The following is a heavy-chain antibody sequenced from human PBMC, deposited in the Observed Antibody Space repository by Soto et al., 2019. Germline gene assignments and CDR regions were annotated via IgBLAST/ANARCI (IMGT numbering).Heavy chain of an antibody. J-gene: IGHJ6*02. CDR3: ARDLRKRSSWPTKPYYYYGMDV. Sequence: QTLSLTCVISGDSVSSNSAAWNWIRQSPSRGLEWLGRTYYRSKWYNDYAVSVKSRITINPDTSKNQFSLQLNSVTPEDTAVYYCARDLRKRSSWPTKPYYYYGMDVWGQGTTVTVSS. CDR2: TYYRSKWYN. CDR1: GDSVSSNSAA. D-gene: IGHD6-13*01. V-gene: IGHV6-1*01.